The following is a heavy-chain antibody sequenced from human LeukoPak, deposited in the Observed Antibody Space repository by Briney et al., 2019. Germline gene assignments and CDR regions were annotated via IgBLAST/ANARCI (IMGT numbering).Heavy chain of an antibody. D-gene: IGHD5-18*01. J-gene: IGHJ4*02. CDR1: GYTFTGYY. CDR2: INPNSGGT. V-gene: IGHV1-2*06. CDR3: ARRGYSYGYGMSL. Sequence: ASVKVSCKASGYTFTGYYMHWVRQAPGQGLEWMGRINPNSGGTNYVQKFQGRVTMTRDTSISTAYMELSRLRSDDTAVYYCARRGYSYGYGMSLWGQGTLVTVSS.